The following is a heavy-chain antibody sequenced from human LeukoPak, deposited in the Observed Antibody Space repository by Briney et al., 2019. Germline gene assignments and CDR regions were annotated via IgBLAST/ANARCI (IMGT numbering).Heavy chain of an antibody. D-gene: IGHD2-21*02. CDR1: VYTFTNYH. J-gene: IGHJ4*02. CDR2: INPDTGDK. CDR3: ARTTSMTASGYDY. V-gene: IGHV1-8*03. Sequence: SVKVSCKASVYTFTNYHINWVRQASGQGLEWMTWINPDTGDKGYARKFQDRVTITTDTSISTAYMELSSLSSEDTAVYFCARTTSMTASGYDYWGQGTLVTVSS.